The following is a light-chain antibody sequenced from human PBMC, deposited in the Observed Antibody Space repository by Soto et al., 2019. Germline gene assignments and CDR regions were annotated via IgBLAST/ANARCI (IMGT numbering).Light chain of an antibody. CDR2: DVS. J-gene: IGLJ2*01. CDR1: NSDVGGYNY. Sequence: QSALTQPASVSGSPGQSITISCTGTNSDVGGYNYVSWYQQHPGKAPKLMIYDVSNRPSGVSNRFSGSKSGNTASLTISGLQAEDEADYSCSSYSSSTTHVVFGGGTKLTVL. V-gene: IGLV2-14*01. CDR3: SSYSSSTTHVV.